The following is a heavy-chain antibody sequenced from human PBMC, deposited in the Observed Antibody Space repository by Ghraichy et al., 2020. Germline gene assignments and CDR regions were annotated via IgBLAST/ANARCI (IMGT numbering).Heavy chain of an antibody. D-gene: IGHD3-22*01. CDR1: GFTFSSYW. CDR2: INSDGSST. CDR3: ARVTYYYDSSGDQYYYYGMDV. J-gene: IGHJ6*02. V-gene: IGHV3-74*01. Sequence: GGSLRLSCAASGFTFSSYWMHWVRQAPGKGLVWVSRINSDGSSTSYADSVKGRFTISRDNAKNTLYLQMNSLRAEDTAVYYCARVTYYYDSSGDQYYYYGMDVWGQGTTVTVSS.